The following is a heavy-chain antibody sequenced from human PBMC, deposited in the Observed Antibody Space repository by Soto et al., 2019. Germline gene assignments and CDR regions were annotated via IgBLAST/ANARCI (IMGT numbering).Heavy chain of an antibody. Sequence: SETLSLTCPVSGGAISGYYWTWIRQPAGKGLEWIGRIYSSGGTKYNPSLRSRVDMSLDMSKNQFSLRLNSVTAADTAVYYCARGQRFSDSFDPWGQGTLVTVSS. J-gene: IGHJ5*02. CDR1: GGAISGYY. CDR2: IYSSGGT. V-gene: IGHV4-4*07. CDR3: ARGQRFSDSFDP. D-gene: IGHD3-3*01.